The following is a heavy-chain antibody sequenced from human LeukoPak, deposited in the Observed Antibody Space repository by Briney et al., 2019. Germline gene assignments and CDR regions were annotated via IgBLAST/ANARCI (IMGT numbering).Heavy chain of an antibody. CDR3: AGLYYYDSSGHPSSDY. CDR1: GFTFSSYE. Sequence: PGGSLRHSCAASGFTFSSYEMNWVRQAPGKGLEWVSYISSSGRTIYYADSVRGRFTISRDNAKNSLYLQMNSLRAEDTAVYYCAGLYYYDSSGHPSSDYWGQGTLVTVSS. J-gene: IGHJ4*02. D-gene: IGHD3-22*01. CDR2: ISSSGRTI. V-gene: IGHV3-48*03.